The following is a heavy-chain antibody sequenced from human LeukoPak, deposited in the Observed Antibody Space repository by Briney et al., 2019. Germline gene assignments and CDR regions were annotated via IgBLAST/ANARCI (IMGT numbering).Heavy chain of an antibody. CDR3: AKWRFEGAPFDP. V-gene: IGHV3-30*04. CDR2: ISYDGSNK. Sequence: GGALTLSCAASGCTFSSYAMHWVRQAPGKGREWVAVISYDGSNKYYADSVMGRFTISRDNSKTTLYLQMNSLRAEATAVYYCAKWRFEGAPFDPWGQGTLVTVSS. J-gene: IGHJ5*02. D-gene: IGHD3-10*01. CDR1: GCTFSSYA.